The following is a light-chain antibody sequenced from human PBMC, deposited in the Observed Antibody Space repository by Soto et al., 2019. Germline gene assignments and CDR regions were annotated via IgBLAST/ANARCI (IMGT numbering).Light chain of an antibody. Sequence: EVVMTQSPAILSVSPGDRATLSCRASQSISSKLAWYQQKRDQAPRLLIYGASTRATGIPARFSGSGFGTEFTLTISSLQSEDFAVYFCQQYNDWYSFGQGTKLEIK. V-gene: IGKV3-15*01. CDR2: GAS. CDR1: QSISSK. J-gene: IGKJ2*03. CDR3: QQYNDWYS.